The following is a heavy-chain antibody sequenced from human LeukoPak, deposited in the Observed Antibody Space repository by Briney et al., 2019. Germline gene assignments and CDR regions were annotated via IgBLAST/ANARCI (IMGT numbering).Heavy chain of an antibody. CDR3: ATDGAGFDT. V-gene: IGHV3-11*01. CDR1: GFTFNDYY. CDR2: INIGGTNT. J-gene: IGHJ5*02. Sequence: GGSLRLSCAASGFTFNDYYMSWIRQALGKGLEWLSYINIGGTNTHYADSVKGRFTISRDNAKKSLYLEMNNLRAEDTAVYYCATDGAGFDTWGQGVLVTVSS.